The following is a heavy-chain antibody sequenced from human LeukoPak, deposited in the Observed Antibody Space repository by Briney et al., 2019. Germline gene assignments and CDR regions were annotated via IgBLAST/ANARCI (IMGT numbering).Heavy chain of an antibody. CDR2: ISWDGDST. D-gene: IGHD3-22*01. Sequence: GGSLRLSCAASGFTFDDYAMHWVRQAPGKGLECVSLISWDGDSTYYSDSVKGRFTISRDNNKNSLYLQMNSLRTEDTALYYCATAPYDNIGIFDYWDQGTLVTVSS. J-gene: IGHJ4*02. CDR3: ATAPYDNIGIFDY. CDR1: GFTFDDYA. V-gene: IGHV3-43D*03.